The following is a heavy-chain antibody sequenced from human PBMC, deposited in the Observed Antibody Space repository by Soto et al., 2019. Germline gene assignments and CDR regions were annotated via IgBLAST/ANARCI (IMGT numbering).Heavy chain of an antibody. CDR2: IYPGDSDT. D-gene: IGHD5-18*01. CDR3: ARSSYGNYYYYGMDV. V-gene: IGHV5-51*01. J-gene: IGHJ6*02. CDR1: GYSFTSYW. Sequence: PGESLKISCKGSGYSFTSYWIGWVRQMPGKGLEWMGSIYPGDSDTRYSPSFQGQVTISADKSISTAYLQWSSLKASDTAMYYCARSSYGNYYYYGMDVWGQGTTVTVSS.